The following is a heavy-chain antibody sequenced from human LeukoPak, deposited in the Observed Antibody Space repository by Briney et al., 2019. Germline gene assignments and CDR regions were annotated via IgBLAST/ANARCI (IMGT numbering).Heavy chain of an antibody. V-gene: IGHV3-30*18. Sequence: PGRSLRLSCAASGFTFSSYGMHWVRQAPGKGLEWVAVISYDGSNKYYADSVKGRFTISRDNSKNTLYLQVNSLRAEDTAVYYCAKDRTYCGGDCSDAFDIWGQGTMVTVSS. CDR1: GFTFSSYG. D-gene: IGHD2-21*02. CDR2: ISYDGSNK. CDR3: AKDRTYCGGDCSDAFDI. J-gene: IGHJ3*02.